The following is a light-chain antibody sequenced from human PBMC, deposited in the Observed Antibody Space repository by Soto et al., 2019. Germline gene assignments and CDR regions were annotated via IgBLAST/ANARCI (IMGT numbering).Light chain of an antibody. Sequence: EIVLTQSPATLSLSPGGRATLSCRASQSVSSYLAWYQQKPGQAPRLLIYDASNRATGIPARFSGSGSGTDFTLTISSLAPEDFAIYYCQQRSNWLTFGGGTKVEIK. CDR1: QSVSSY. V-gene: IGKV3-11*01. J-gene: IGKJ4*01. CDR3: QQRSNWLT. CDR2: DAS.